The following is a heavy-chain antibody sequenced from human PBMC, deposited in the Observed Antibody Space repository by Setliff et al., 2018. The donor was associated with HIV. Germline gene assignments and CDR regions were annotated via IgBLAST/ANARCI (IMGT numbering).Heavy chain of an antibody. Sequence: SETLSLTCTVSGGSISSSIYYWGWIRQPPGKGLEWIGFIYYSGSTYYYGGSTYYNPSLKSRVTISVDTSKNQFSLSLSSVTAADTAMYYCARLHVPAAVGAFDIWGQGTLVTVSS. D-gene: IGHD2-2*01. CDR2: IYYSGSTYYYGGST. CDR1: GGSISSSIYY. V-gene: IGHV4-39*01. CDR3: ARLHVPAAVGAFDI. J-gene: IGHJ3*02.